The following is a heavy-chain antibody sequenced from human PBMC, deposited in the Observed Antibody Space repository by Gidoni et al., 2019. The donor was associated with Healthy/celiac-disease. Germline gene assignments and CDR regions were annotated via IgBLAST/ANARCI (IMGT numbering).Heavy chain of an antibody. CDR1: GSTFSSYG. CDR2: ISYDGSNK. V-gene: IGHV3-30*18. J-gene: IGHJ4*02. Sequence: QVQLVESGGGVVQPGRSLSLSCAAPGSTFSSYGLHWVRQAPGKGLEWVAVISYDGSNKYYADSVKGRFTISRDNSKNTLYLQMNSLRAEDTAVYYCAKEAGVDYYDSSGPWGYFDYWGQGTLVTVSS. CDR3: AKEAGVDYYDSSGPWGYFDY. D-gene: IGHD3-22*01.